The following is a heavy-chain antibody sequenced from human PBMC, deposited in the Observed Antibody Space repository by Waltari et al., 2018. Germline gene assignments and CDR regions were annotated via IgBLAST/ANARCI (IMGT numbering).Heavy chain of an antibody. V-gene: IGHV3-48*02. CDR1: GFTFSSYS. Sequence: EVYLVESGGALVQPGGSLRLSCAASGFTFSSYSMNWVGQAPGKGMEWVSYMSSSSSTIYYAYSVKGRFTISRDKAKNSLYLQMNSLRDEDTAVYYCARDPFGVTAARPDYWGQGTLVTVSS. D-gene: IGHD6-6*01. J-gene: IGHJ4*02. CDR2: MSSSSSTI. CDR3: ARDPFGVTAARPDY.